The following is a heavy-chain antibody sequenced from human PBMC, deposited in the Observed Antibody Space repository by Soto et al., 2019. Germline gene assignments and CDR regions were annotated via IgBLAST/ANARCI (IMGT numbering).Heavy chain of an antibody. V-gene: IGHV4-34*01. CDR1: GGSFSGYY. CDR2: INHSGST. D-gene: IGHD4-17*01. J-gene: IGHJ6*03. CDR3: ARHSSHYGDYEGGYYYYYMDV. Sequence: SETLSLTCAVYGGSFSGYYWSWIRQPPGKGLEWIGEINHSGSTNYNPSLKSRVTISVDTSKNQFSLKLSSVTAADTAVYYCARHSSHYGDYEGGYYYYYMDVWGKGTTVTVSS.